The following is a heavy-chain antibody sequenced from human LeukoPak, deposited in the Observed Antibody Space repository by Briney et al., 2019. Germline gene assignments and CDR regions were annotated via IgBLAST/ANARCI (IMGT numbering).Heavy chain of an antibody. CDR1: GGTFSSYA. V-gene: IGHV1-69*13. J-gene: IGHJ4*02. CDR2: IIPIFGTA. Sequence: SVKVSCKASGGTFSSYAISWVRQAPGQGLEWMGGIIPIFGTANYAQKFQDRVTITADESTSTAYMELSSLRSEDTAVYYCASDHMVRGVYYFDYWGQGTLVTVSS. CDR3: ASDHMVRGVYYFDY. D-gene: IGHD3-10*01.